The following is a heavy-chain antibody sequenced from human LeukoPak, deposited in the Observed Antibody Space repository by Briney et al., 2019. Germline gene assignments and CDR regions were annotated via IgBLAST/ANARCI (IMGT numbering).Heavy chain of an antibody. CDR3: ASFDGKHDTFDI. J-gene: IGHJ3*02. D-gene: IGHD1-26*01. CDR2: IYYSGSA. CDR1: GGSISDYS. V-gene: IGHV4-59*01. Sequence: PSETLSLTCTVSGGSISDYSWSWIRQPPGKGLEWIGNIYYSGSANHNPSLKSRVTISRDTSKNQFSLKLTSVTAADTAVYYCASFDGKHDTFDIWGQGTMVTVSS.